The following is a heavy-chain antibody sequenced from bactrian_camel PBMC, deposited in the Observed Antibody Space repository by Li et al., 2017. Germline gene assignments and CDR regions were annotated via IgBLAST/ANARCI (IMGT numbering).Heavy chain of an antibody. V-gene: IGHV3S55*01. J-gene: IGHJ4*01. D-gene: IGHD7*01. CDR2: ISRTGDI. CDR1: GYRVGTAG. Sequence: HVQLVESGGGSVQAGGSLKLSCVVSGYRVGTAGMGWFRQAPGKERELVSTISRTGDIVYSDSVKGRFTISKNNANNTMYLTMNSLKSEDTALYYCASELESAVWNWYRRQFTYWGQGTQVTVS. CDR3: ASELESAVWNWYRRQFTY.